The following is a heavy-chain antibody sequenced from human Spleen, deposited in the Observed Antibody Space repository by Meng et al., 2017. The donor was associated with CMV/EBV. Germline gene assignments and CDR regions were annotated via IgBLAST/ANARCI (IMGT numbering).Heavy chain of an antibody. J-gene: IGHJ6*02. CDR3: ARESSNSHCLDV. V-gene: IGHV3-21*01. CDR1: GFTFSVYS. CDR2: ISSSSSFI. D-gene: IGHD6-6*01. Sequence: GESLKISCTASGFTFSVYSIHWVRQAPGKGLEWVSSISSSSSFIYYADSVKGRFIISRDNAENSLYLQVNGLRAEDTAIYSCARESSNSHCLDVWGQGTTVTVSS.